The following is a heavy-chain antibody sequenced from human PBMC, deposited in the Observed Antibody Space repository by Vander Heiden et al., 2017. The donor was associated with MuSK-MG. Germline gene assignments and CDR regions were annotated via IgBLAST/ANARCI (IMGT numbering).Heavy chain of an antibody. J-gene: IGHJ6*04. CDR3: ARERHYDFWSGYSGPGDV. CDR1: GFPFSSYS. D-gene: IGHD3-3*01. V-gene: IGHV3-21*01. CDR2: ISSSSSYI. Sequence: EVQLVESGGGLVKPGGSLRLSCAASGFPFSSYSMNWGRQAPGKGLEWVSSISSSSSYIYYADSVKGRFTISRDNAKNSLYLQMNSLRAEDTAVYYCARERHYDFWSGYSGPGDVWGKGTTVTVSS.